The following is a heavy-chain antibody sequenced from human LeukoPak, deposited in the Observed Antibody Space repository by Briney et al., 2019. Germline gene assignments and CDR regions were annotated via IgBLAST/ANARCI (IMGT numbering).Heavy chain of an antibody. Sequence: GGSLRLSCAASGFTFSSYWMHWVRQAPGKGLVWVSRINTDGSSTSYADSVKGRFTISRDNAKNSLYLQMNSLRAEDTAVYYCARAAEYCTNGVCYTGWFDPWGQGTLVTVSS. CDR1: GFTFSSYW. CDR2: INTDGSST. CDR3: ARAAEYCTNGVCYTGWFDP. J-gene: IGHJ5*02. D-gene: IGHD2-8*01. V-gene: IGHV3-74*01.